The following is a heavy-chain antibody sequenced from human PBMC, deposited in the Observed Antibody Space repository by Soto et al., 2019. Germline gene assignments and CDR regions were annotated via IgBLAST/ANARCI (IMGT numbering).Heavy chain of an antibody. CDR3: ARLGTISPLDY. J-gene: IGHJ4*02. V-gene: IGHV5-10-1*01. Sequence: GESLKISCKGSGYDFSKHWITWVRQVPGKGLEWMGRIHPSDSLTNDSPSFQGHVTISADKSTSTASLQWNSLKASDTAIYYCARLGTISPLDYWGQGTLVTVS. CDR1: GYDFSKHW. CDR2: IHPSDSLT. D-gene: IGHD7-27*01.